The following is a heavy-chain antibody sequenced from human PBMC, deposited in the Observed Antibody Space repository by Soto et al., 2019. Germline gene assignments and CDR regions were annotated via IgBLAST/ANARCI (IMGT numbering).Heavy chain of an antibody. D-gene: IGHD3-22*01. CDR1: GFTFSSYA. Sequence: GGSLRLSCAASGFTFSSYAMHWVRQAPGKGLEWVAVISYDGSNKYYADSVKGRFTISRDNAKNSLYLQMNSLRAEDTAVYYCARDERLKGSITMIVVVSPYGMDVWGQGTTVTVSS. CDR3: ARDERLKGSITMIVVVSPYGMDV. V-gene: IGHV3-30-3*01. CDR2: ISYDGSNK. J-gene: IGHJ6*02.